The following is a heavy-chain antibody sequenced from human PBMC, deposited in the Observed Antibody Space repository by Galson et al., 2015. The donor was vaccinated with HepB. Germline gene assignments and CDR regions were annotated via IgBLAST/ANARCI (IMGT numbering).Heavy chain of an antibody. CDR1: GFTVSSNY. D-gene: IGHD3-22*01. J-gene: IGHJ4*02. CDR3: ARGRGYYDSSGSVYFDY. CDR2: IYSGGST. Sequence: SLRLSCAASGFTVSSNYMSWVRQAPGKGLEWVSVIYSGGSTYYADSVKGRFTISRDNSKNTLYLQMNSLRAEDTAVYYCARGRGYYDSSGSVYFDYWGQGTLVTVSS. V-gene: IGHV3-66*01.